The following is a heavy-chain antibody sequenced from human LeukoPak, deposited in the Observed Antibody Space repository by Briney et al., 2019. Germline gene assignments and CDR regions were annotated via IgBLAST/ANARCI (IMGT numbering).Heavy chain of an antibody. CDR1: GFTVSNNY. V-gene: IGHV3-66*01. CDR3: ARDRRNLVVVPAANYGMDV. CDR2: IYSSGST. Sequence: GGSLRLSCAASGFTVSNNYLSWVRQAPGKGLEWVSVIYSSGSTYCADSVKGRFTISRDNSKNTLYLKMDTLRAEDTGVYYCARDRRNLVVVPAANYGMDVWGQGTTVTVSS. D-gene: IGHD2-2*01. J-gene: IGHJ6*02.